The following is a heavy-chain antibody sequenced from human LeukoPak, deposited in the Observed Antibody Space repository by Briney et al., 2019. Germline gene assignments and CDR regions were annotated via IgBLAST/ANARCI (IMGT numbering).Heavy chain of an antibody. CDR1: GFTFSSYS. J-gene: IGHJ4*02. CDR3: AKSCSRFLEWLSPTEYYFDY. CDR2: ISGSGGST. V-gene: IGHV3-23*01. Sequence: GGSLRRSCAASGFTFSSYSMNWVRQAPGKGLEWVSAISGSGGSTYYADSVKGRFTISRDNSKNTLYLQMNRLRAEDTAVYYCAKSCSRFLEWLSPTEYYFDYWGQGTLVTVSS. D-gene: IGHD3-3*01.